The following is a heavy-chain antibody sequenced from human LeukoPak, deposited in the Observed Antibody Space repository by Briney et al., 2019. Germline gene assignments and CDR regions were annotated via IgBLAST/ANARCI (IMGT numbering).Heavy chain of an antibody. J-gene: IGHJ6*03. D-gene: IGHD6-6*01. CDR3: ASELYSSSSGYYYYYLDV. Sequence: SETLSRTATVSAFTISSYYWMWIGQPAGQGLEWIRRIYTSGSTSYNPSLKSRVNMSVDTSKNQFSLKLSSVTAEDTAVYYCASELYSSSSGYYYYYLDVWGKGKTVTVSS. CDR2: IYTSGST. V-gene: IGHV4-4*07. CDR1: AFTISSYY.